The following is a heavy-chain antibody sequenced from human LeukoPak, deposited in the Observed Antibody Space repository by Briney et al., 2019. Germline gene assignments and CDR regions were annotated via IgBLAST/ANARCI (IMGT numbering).Heavy chain of an antibody. J-gene: IGHJ4*02. CDR3: ARYYFWTGSYFFDY. Sequence: GASLKISSKTSGFPFTTHWIAGGRQMPGKGLELMGIIYPLSSVTHYTPSFQPPFTISPHTSPNTAYLQWSSLKASDTAMYYCARYYFWTGSYFFDYWGQGTLVTVSS. D-gene: IGHD3/OR15-3a*01. V-gene: IGHV5-51*01. CDR1: GFPFTTHW. CDR2: IYPLSSVT.